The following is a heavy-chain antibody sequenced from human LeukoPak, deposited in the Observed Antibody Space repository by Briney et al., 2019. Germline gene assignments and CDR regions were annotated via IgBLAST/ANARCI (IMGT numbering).Heavy chain of an antibody. Sequence: ASVKVSCKASGYTFTSYDINWVRQATGQGLEWMGWMNPNSGNTGYAQKFQGRVTMTRNTSISTAYMELSSLRSEDTAVYYCARGQADQRITIFGVVISPFYYYMDVWGKGTTVTVSS. V-gene: IGHV1-8*01. CDR2: MNPNSGNT. CDR1: GYTFTSYD. CDR3: ARGQADQRITIFGVVISPFYYYMDV. J-gene: IGHJ6*03. D-gene: IGHD3-3*01.